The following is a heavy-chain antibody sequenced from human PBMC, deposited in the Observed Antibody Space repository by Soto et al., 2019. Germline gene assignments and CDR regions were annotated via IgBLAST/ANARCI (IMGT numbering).Heavy chain of an antibody. CDR2: INANSGNT. V-gene: IGHV1-8*02. D-gene: IGHD4-17*01. CDR1: GYTFTTYT. CDR3: ARTLYGDNVDY. Sequence: ASVKVSCKASGYTFTTYTMHWVRQAPGQRLEWMGWINANSGNTGYAQKFQGRVTMTRNTSISTAYMELSSLRSEDTAVYYCARTLYGDNVDYWGQGTLVTVSS. J-gene: IGHJ4*02.